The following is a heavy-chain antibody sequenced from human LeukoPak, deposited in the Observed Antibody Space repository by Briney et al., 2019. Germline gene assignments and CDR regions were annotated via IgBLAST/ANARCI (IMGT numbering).Heavy chain of an antibody. D-gene: IGHD2-2*01. CDR1: GFTFSNAW. Sequence: GGSLRLSCAASGFTFSNAWMSWVRQAPGKGLEWVGRIKSKTDGGTTDYAAPVKGRFTISRDDSKNTLYLQMNSLKTEDTAVYYCIRGGIVVVPAALDYYYYMDVWGKGTTVTVSS. CDR3: IRGGIVVVPAALDYYYYMDV. J-gene: IGHJ6*03. CDR2: IKSKTDGGTT. V-gene: IGHV3-15*01.